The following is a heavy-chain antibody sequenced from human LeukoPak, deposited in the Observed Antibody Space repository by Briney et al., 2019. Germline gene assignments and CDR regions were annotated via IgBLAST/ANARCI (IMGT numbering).Heavy chain of an antibody. Sequence: GASVKVSCKASGYTFTDYSIHWVRQAPGQGLEWMGWINPHSDGTNFAQKFQGRVTLTGDTSISTDYMEMSSLTSDDTAVYYCARDFDIRHYGSGSYLGYYYMDVWGKGTTVTISS. D-gene: IGHD3-10*01. CDR2: INPHSDGT. CDR1: GYTFTDYS. CDR3: ARDFDIRHYGSGSYLGYYYMDV. J-gene: IGHJ6*03. V-gene: IGHV1-2*02.